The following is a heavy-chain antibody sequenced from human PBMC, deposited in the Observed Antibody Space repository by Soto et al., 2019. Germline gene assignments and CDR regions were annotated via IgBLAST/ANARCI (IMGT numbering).Heavy chain of an antibody. Sequence: QVQLQESGPGLVKPSQTLSLTCTVSGGSISSGGYYWSWIRQHPGKGLEWIGYIYYSGSTYHNPSLKSRATISVDTSKNQFSLKLSSVTAADTAVYYWARAYSSSSGDYFDYWGQGTLVTVSS. CDR2: IYYSGST. CDR1: GGSISSGGYY. J-gene: IGHJ4*02. D-gene: IGHD6-6*01. V-gene: IGHV4-31*03. CDR3: ARAYSSSSGDYFDY.